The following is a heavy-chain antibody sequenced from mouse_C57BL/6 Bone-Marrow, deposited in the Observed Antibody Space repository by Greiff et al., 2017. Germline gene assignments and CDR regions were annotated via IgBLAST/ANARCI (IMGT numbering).Heavy chain of an antibody. J-gene: IGHJ4*01. Sequence: VMLVESGPGLVAPSQSLSITCPVSGFSLTSYAISWGRQPPGKGLEWLGVIWTGGGTNYNSALKSRLSISKDNSKSQVFLKMNSLQTDDTARYYCARRGDYYSNCYAMDYWGQGTSVTVSS. V-gene: IGHV2-9-1*01. CDR3: ARRGDYYSNCYAMDY. D-gene: IGHD2-5*01. CDR1: GFSLTSYA. CDR2: IWTGGGT.